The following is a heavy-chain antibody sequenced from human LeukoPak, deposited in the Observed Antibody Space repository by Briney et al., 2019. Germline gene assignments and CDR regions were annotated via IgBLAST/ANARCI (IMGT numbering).Heavy chain of an antibody. CDR2: ISPSGGST. CDR3: ARHLSGITGYTYGRGIDY. D-gene: IGHD5-18*01. V-gene: IGHV1-46*01. Sequence: GASVKVSCKAFGYTFTSNYMHWVRQAPGQGPEWMGVISPSGGSTTYAQKFQGRVTLTRDMSTSTDYLELSSLRSEDTAVYYCARHLSGITGYTYGRGIDYWGQGTLLTVSS. J-gene: IGHJ4*02. CDR1: GYTFTSNY.